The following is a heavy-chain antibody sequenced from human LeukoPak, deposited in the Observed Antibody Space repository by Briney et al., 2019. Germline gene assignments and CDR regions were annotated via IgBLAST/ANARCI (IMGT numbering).Heavy chain of an antibody. V-gene: IGHV3-53*01. Sequence: GGSLRLSCAASGFTFSSYAMNWVRQAPGKGLEWVSVIYSGGSTYYADSVKGRFTISRDNSKNTLYLQMNSLRAEDTAVYYCARVDYYGSGSHIDYWGQGTLVTVSS. CDR2: IYSGGST. D-gene: IGHD3-10*01. CDR3: ARVDYYGSGSHIDY. CDR1: GFTFSSYA. J-gene: IGHJ4*02.